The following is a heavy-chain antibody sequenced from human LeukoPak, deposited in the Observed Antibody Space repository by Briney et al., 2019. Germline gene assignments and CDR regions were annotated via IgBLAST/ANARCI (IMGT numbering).Heavy chain of an antibody. J-gene: IGHJ5*02. V-gene: IGHV3-66*01. CDR2: IYSGGST. D-gene: IGHD5-18*01. Sequence: PGGSLRLSCAASGFTVSSNYMSWVRQAPGKGLEWVSLIYSGGSTYYADSVKGRFTISRDNSKNTLYLQMNGLRAEDTAVYYCARDKYSYGYGDWFDPWGQGTLVTVSS. CDR1: GFTVSSNY. CDR3: ARDKYSYGYGDWFDP.